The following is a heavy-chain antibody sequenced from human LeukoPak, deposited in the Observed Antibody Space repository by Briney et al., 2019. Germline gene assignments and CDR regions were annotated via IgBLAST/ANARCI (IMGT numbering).Heavy chain of an antibody. J-gene: IGHJ6*03. CDR1: GYSISSGYY. D-gene: IGHD3-22*01. CDR3: ARLSDYDVDTSHYMDV. V-gene: IGHV4-61*01. CDR2: VYDNGDT. Sequence: SETLSLTCTVSGYSISSGYYWGWIRQPPGKGLEWIGYVYDNGDTNYHPSFTGRVSISVDVSKNQFSLKLTSVLAADTADYFCARLSDYDVDTSHYMDVWGKGTTVTVSS.